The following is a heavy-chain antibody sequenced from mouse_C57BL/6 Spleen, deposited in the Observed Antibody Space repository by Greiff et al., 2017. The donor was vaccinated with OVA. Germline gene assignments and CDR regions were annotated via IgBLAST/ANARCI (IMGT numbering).Heavy chain of an antibody. CDR2: IRNKANNHAT. V-gene: IGHV6-6*01. Sequence: EVKVEESGGGLVQPGGSMKLSCAASGFTFSDAWMDWVRQSPEKGLEWVAEIRNKANNHATYYAESVKGRFTISRDDSKSSVYLQMNSLRAEDTGIYYCTRETAQATFGFAYWGQGTLVTVSA. CDR3: TRETAQATFGFAY. D-gene: IGHD3-2*02. J-gene: IGHJ3*01. CDR1: GFTFSDAW.